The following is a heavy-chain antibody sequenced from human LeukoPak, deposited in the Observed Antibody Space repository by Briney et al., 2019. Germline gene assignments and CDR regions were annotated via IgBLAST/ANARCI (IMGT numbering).Heavy chain of an antibody. CDR2: IYHSGST. J-gene: IGHJ4*02. D-gene: IGHD1-26*01. CDR3: ARHPSLPYFDY. CDR1: GYSISSGYY. V-gene: IGHV4-38-2*01. Sequence: SETLSLTCDVSGYSISSGYYWGWIRQPPGKGLEWIGSIYHSGSTYYNPSLKSRVTISVDTSKNQFSLKLSSVTAADTAVYYCARHPSLPYFDYWGQGTLVTVSS.